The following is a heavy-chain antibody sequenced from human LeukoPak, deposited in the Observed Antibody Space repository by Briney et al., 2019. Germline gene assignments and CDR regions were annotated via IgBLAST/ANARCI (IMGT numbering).Heavy chain of an antibody. CDR3: ASLPPEDYYGMDV. CDR2: IIPIFGIA. CDR1: GGTFSSYA. J-gene: IGHJ6*02. V-gene: IGHV1-69*04. Sequence: ASVKVSCKASGGTFSSYAISWVRQAPGQGLEWMGRIIPIFGIANYAQKFQGRVTITADKSTSTAYMELSSLRSEDTAVYYCASLPPEDYYGMDVWGQGTTVTVSS.